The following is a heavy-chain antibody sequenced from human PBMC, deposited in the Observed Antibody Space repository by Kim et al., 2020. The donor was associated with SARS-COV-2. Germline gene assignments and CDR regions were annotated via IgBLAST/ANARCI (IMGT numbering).Heavy chain of an antibody. CDR3: ARGSSLTIFGVVGWFDA. CDR2: IYYSWST. CDR1: GGSISSYY. V-gene: IGHV4-59*01. Sequence: SETLSLTCTVSGGSISSYYWSWIRQPPGKGLEWIGYIYYSWSTNYNPSLKSRVTISVDTSKNQFSLKLSSVTAADTAVYYCARGSSLTIFGVVGWFDAWGQGTLVTVSS. J-gene: IGHJ5*02. D-gene: IGHD3-3*01.